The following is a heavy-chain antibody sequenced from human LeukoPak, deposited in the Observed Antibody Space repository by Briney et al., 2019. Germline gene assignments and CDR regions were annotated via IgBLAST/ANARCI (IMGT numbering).Heavy chain of an antibody. Sequence: GGSLRLSCAASGFTFSSYGMHWVRQASGKGLEWVAVISYDGSSEYYADFVKGRFTISRDNSKNTLYLQMNSLRAEDTAVYYCAKDAGHSKIDYYCYGMDVWGQGTTVTVSS. J-gene: IGHJ6*02. CDR3: AKDAGHSKIDYYCYGMDV. CDR1: GFTFSSYG. D-gene: IGHD6-13*01. V-gene: IGHV3-30*18. CDR2: ISYDGSSE.